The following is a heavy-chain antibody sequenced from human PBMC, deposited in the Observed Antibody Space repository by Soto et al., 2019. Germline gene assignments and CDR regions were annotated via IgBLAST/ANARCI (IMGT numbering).Heavy chain of an antibody. CDR1: GGTFSSYA. CDR3: ARDICSGGSCYSEYYFDY. Sequence: QVQLVQSGAEVKKPGSSVKVSCTASGGTFSSYAISWVRQAPGQGLEWMGGIIPIFGTANYAQKFQGRVTITADESTSTAYMELSSLRSEDTAVYYCARDICSGGSCYSEYYFDYWGQGTLVTVSS. CDR2: IIPIFGTA. V-gene: IGHV1-69*01. D-gene: IGHD2-15*01. J-gene: IGHJ4*02.